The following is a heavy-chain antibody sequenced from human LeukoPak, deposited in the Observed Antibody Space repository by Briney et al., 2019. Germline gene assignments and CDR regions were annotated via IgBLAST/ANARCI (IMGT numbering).Heavy chain of an antibody. CDR2: INPNSGGT. D-gene: IGHD3-22*01. CDR1: GYTFTGYY. J-gene: IGHJ4*02. Sequence: ASVKVSCKASGYTFTGYYMHWVRQAPGQGLEWMGRINPNSGGTNYAQKFQGRVTMTRDTSISTVYMELSRLRSDDTAVYYCARDSVYYYDSSGYYYVYDYWGQGTLVTVSS. V-gene: IGHV1-2*06. CDR3: ARDSVYYYDSSGYYYVYDY.